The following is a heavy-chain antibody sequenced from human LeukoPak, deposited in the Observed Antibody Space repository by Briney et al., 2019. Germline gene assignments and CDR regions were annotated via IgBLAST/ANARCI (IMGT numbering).Heavy chain of an antibody. CDR1: GGSFSGYY. Sequence: KPSETLSLTCAVYGGSFSGYYWSWIRQPPGKGLEWIGEINHSGSTNYNPSLKSRVTISVDTSKNQFSLKLSSVTAADTAVYYCAREAAAVTGALDPWGQGTLVTVSS. D-gene: IGHD6-13*01. V-gene: IGHV4-34*01. J-gene: IGHJ5*02. CDR3: AREAAAVTGALDP. CDR2: INHSGST.